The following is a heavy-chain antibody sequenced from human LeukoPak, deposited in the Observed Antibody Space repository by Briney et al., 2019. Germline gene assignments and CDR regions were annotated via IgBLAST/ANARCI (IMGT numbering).Heavy chain of an antibody. CDR2: ISAYNGNT. CDR3: ASGCSGGSCSDNWFDP. D-gene: IGHD2-15*01. V-gene: IGHV1-18*01. Sequence: ASVKVSCKASGYTFTSYGISWVRQAPGQGLEWMGWISAYNGNTNYAQKLQGRVTMTTDTSTSTAYMELRSLRSDDTAVYYCASGCSGGSCSDNWFDPWGQGTLVTVSS. CDR1: GYTFTSYG. J-gene: IGHJ5*02.